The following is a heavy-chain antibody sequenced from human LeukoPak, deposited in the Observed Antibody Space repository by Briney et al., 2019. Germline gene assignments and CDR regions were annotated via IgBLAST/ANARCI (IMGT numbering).Heavy chain of an antibody. D-gene: IGHD2-2*01. CDR3: ARDTKDY. CDR2: ITTTGDRV. J-gene: IGHJ4*02. V-gene: IGHV3-48*03. Sequence: GGSLRLSCEASGFTFRNYEMNWVRQAPGKGLEWISYITTTGDRVEYADSVKGRFTISRDNAKNSLYLEMNSLRAEDTGVYFCARDTKDYWGQGSLVVVSS. CDR1: GFTFRNYE.